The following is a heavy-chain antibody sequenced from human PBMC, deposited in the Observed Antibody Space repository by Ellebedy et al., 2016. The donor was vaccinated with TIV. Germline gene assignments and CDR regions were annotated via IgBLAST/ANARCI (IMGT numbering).Heavy chain of an antibody. CDR1: GFTFRSYA. CDR2: ISATGGTT. V-gene: IGHV3-23*01. CDR3: AKHPDTYSSGWNKVGYFDS. D-gene: IGHD6-19*01. J-gene: IGHJ4*02. Sequence: PGGSLRLSCAASGFTFRSYAMSWVRQAPGSGLEWVSVISATGGTTYYADSVKGRFTISRDNSRNTLYLQMNSLTAEETAIFYCAKHPDTYSSGWNKVGYFDSWGQGTLVTVSS.